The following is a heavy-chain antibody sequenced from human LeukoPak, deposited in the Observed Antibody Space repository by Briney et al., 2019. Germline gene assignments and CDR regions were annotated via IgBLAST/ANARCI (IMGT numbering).Heavy chain of an antibody. D-gene: IGHD2-2*01. J-gene: IGHJ5*02. CDR2: INHSGST. V-gene: IGHV4-34*01. CDR1: GGSFSGYY. CDR3: ARQRCPGSTSCDQRGDNWFDP. Sequence: SETLSLTCAVYGGSFSGYYWSWIRQPPGKGLEWIGEINHSGSTNYNPPLKSRVTISVDTSKTQFSLKLSYVPAADTAVYYCARQRCPGSTSCDQRGDNWFDPGGQGTLVTVSS.